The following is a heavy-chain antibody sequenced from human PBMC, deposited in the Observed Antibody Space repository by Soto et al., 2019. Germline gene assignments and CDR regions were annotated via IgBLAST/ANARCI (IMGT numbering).Heavy chain of an antibody. V-gene: IGHV6-1*01. J-gene: IGHJ6*02. Sequence: SQTLAPTCAISWDSVSSNSATWNWIRQSPSRGLEWLGRTYYRSKWYNDYAVSVKSRIAINPDTSKNQFSLQLSSVTPEDTAVYYCSGMDVWGQGTTVTVSS. CDR2: TYYRSKWYN. CDR3: SGMDV. CDR1: WDSVSSNSAT.